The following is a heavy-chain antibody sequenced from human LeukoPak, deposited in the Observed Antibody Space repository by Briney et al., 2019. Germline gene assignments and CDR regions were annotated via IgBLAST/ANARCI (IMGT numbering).Heavy chain of an antibody. D-gene: IGHD3-3*01. CDR1: GFTFSSYW. CDR2: IKQDGSEK. J-gene: IGHJ4*02. Sequence: GGSLRLSCAASGFTFSSYWMSWVRQAPGKGLEWVANIKQDGSEKYYGDSVKGRFTISRDNAKNSLYLQMNSLRAEDTAVYYCARDGNYDFWSGYYVYWGQGTLVTVSS. CDR3: ARDGNYDFWSGYYVY. V-gene: IGHV3-7*01.